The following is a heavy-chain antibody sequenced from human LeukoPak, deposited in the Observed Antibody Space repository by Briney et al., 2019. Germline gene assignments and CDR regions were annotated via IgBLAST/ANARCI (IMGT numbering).Heavy chain of an antibody. Sequence: PGGSLRLSCAASGFTFSSYSMNWVRQAPGKGLEWVANIKEDGSEQYYVDPLKGRFTISRDNAKNSLYLQMNSLRAEDTAVYYCVRDSYSRDLDYWGQGTLVTVSS. V-gene: IGHV3-7*01. J-gene: IGHJ4*02. CDR3: VRDSYSRDLDY. CDR1: GFTFSSYS. D-gene: IGHD3-22*01. CDR2: IKEDGSEQ.